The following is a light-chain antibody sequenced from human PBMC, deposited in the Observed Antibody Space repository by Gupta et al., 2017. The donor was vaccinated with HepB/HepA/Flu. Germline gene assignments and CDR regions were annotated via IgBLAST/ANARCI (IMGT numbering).Light chain of an antibody. Sequence: EMVLTQSPATLSLAPGERATLSCRASQDVSDFLTWYQQRPGQAPRLLIYDAYKRASGIPGRFSGSGSGTDFSLTIDSLEPEDFAVYYCQQHNDLPVTFGPGTKVDIK. CDR2: DAY. J-gene: IGKJ3*01. CDR1: QDVSDF. CDR3: QQHNDLPVT. V-gene: IGKV3-11*01.